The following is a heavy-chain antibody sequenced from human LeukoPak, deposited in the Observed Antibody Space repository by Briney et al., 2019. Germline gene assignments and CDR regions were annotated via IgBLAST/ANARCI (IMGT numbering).Heavy chain of an antibody. V-gene: IGHV3-23*01. CDR1: GFTFSSYW. D-gene: IGHD6-13*01. Sequence: GGSLRLSCAASGFTFSSYWMSWVRQAPGKGLEWVSAISGSGGSTYYADSVKGRFTISRDNSKNTLYLQMNSLRAEDTAVYYCANLAAAGLQYFQHWGQGTLVTVSS. CDR2: ISGSGGST. CDR3: ANLAAAGLQYFQH. J-gene: IGHJ1*01.